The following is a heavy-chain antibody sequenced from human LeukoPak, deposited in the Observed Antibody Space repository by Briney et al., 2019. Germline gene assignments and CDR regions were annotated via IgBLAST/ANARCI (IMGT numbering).Heavy chain of an antibody. CDR1: GYSISSGYY. CDR2: MYHSGST. D-gene: IGHD5-24*01. V-gene: IGHV4-38-2*02. J-gene: IGHJ3*02. Sequence: PSETLSLTCTVSGYSISSGYYWGWIRQPPGKGLEWIGSMYHSGSTYYNPSLKSRVTISVDTSNNQFSLKLTSVTAADTAVYYCARDRWGGYNYPHDAFDIWGQGTLVTVSS. CDR3: ARDRWGGYNYPHDAFDI.